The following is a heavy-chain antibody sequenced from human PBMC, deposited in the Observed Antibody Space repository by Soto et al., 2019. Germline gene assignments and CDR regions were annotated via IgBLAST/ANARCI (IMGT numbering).Heavy chain of an antibody. V-gene: IGHV3-30-3*01. CDR2: ISYDASNK. D-gene: IGHD3-16*02. J-gene: IGHJ6*02. CDR1: GFTFSDYS. Sequence: QVQLVESGGGVVQPGRSLRLSCAASGFTFSDYSMNWVRQAPGKGLEWVTVISYDASNKYYADSVKGRFTISRDNSKNPLYLQMNSIKAAYTAVYYCARDSATFGGVIVPQYYYYGMDVWGQGTTVTVSS. CDR3: ARDSATFGGVIVPQYYYYGMDV.